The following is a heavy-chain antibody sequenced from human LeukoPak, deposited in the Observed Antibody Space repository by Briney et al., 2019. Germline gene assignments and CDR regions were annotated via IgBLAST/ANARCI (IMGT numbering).Heavy chain of an antibody. CDR1: GGSISSSSYS. CDR3: ARVGVYCSSTSCYQSFFDY. CDR2: IYYSGST. J-gene: IGHJ4*02. D-gene: IGHD2-2*01. V-gene: IGHV4-39*07. Sequence: SETLSLTCTVSGGSISSSSYSWGWIRQPPGKGLEWIGSIYYSGSTYYNPSLKSRVTISVDTSKNQFSLKLSSVTAADTAVYYCARVGVYCSSTSCYQSFFDYWGQGTLVTVSS.